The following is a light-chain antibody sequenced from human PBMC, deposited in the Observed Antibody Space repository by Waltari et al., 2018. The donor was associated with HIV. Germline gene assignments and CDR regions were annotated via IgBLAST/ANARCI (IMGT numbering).Light chain of an antibody. V-gene: IGLV3-21*02. J-gene: IGLJ3*02. Sequence: SYVLTQPPSVSVAPGQTARITCGGNNIASTRVHWYRQKPGQAPVVVVYHDSGRPSGIPERFSGSNSGNTATLTLSRVEAGDEADYYCQVWDSSSHHWVFGGGTKLTVL. CDR2: HDS. CDR3: QVWDSSSHHWV. CDR1: NIASTR.